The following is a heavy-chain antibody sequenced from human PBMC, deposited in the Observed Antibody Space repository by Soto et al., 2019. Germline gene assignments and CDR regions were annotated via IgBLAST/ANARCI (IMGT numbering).Heavy chain of an antibody. V-gene: IGHV6-1*01. Sequence: PSQTLSLTCAISGDSVSSNSAAWNWIRQSPSRGLEWLGRTYYRSKWYNDYAVSVKSRITINPDTSKNQFSLQLNSVTPEDTAVYYCARDFIDPYPGIAAAGTFRWFDPSGHGTLVTVSS. CDR1: GDSVSSNSAA. CDR2: TYYRSKWYN. J-gene: IGHJ5*02. D-gene: IGHD6-13*01. CDR3: ARDFIDPYPGIAAAGTFRWFDP.